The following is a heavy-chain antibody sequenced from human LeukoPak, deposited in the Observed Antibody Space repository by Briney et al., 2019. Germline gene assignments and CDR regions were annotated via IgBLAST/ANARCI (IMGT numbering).Heavy chain of an antibody. CDR1: GYTFTSYD. Sequence: ASVKVSCKASGYTFTSYDINWVRQATGQGLEWMGWMNPNSGNTGYAQKFQGRVTMTRNTSISTAYMELSSLRSEDTAVYYCVRGSADYGDYVFGYWGQGTLVTVSS. J-gene: IGHJ4*02. CDR2: MNPNSGNT. CDR3: VRGSADYGDYVFGY. V-gene: IGHV1-8*01. D-gene: IGHD4-17*01.